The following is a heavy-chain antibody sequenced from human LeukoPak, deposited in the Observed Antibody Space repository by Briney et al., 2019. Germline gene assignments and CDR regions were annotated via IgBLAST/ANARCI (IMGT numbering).Heavy chain of an antibody. J-gene: IGHJ4*02. Sequence: PSETLSLTCTVSGGSISSSSYYWGWIRQPPGKGLEWIGSIYYSGSTYYNPSLKSRVTISVDTSKNQFSLKLSSVTAADTAVYYCASGEIVVVPAAITYWGQGTLVTVSS. CDR1: GGSISSSSYY. D-gene: IGHD2-2*01. V-gene: IGHV4-39*01. CDR2: IYYSGST. CDR3: ASGEIVVVPAAITY.